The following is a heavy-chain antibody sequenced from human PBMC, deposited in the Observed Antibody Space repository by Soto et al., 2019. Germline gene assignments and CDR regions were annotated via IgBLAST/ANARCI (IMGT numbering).Heavy chain of an antibody. CDR1: GFTFSSFE. CDR3: ARSGDNYNRLDY. D-gene: IGHD1-1*01. Sequence: GGSLSLSCAASGFTFSSFEMNWVRQAPGKGLEWISYSSNSGTFSRYADSVKGRFSISRDNTKNLLYLQMNSLRAEDTAVYYCARSGDNYNRLDYWGQGTPVTVSS. CDR2: SSNSGTFS. V-gene: IGHV3-48*03. J-gene: IGHJ4*02.